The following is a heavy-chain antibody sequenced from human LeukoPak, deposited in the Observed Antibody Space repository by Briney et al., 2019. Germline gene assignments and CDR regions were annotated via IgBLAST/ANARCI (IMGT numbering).Heavy chain of an antibody. CDR2: LKSKASGGTT. Sequence: GGSLRLSCVASGFTFSAAWMSWVRQAPGKGLEWVGRLKSKASGGTTEYAAPVKGRFTISRDDSKNTLYLQMNSLKIEDTAVHYCLDFGEPKTDYWGQGTLVTVSS. CDR1: GFTFSAAW. J-gene: IGHJ4*02. V-gene: IGHV3-15*01. D-gene: IGHD1-14*01. CDR3: LDFGEPKTDY.